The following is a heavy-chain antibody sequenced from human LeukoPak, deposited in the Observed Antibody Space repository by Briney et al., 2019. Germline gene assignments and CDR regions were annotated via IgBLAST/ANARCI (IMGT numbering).Heavy chain of an antibody. CDR3: ARDPSLWGVHLDC. Sequence: PGGSLRLSCAASGFTFSSYSMNWVRQAPGKGLEWVSSISSSSSYIYYADSVKGRFTISRDNAKNSLYLQMNSLRAEDTAVYYCARDPSLWGVHLDCWGQGTLVTVSS. J-gene: IGHJ4*02. CDR2: ISSSSSYI. V-gene: IGHV3-21*01. CDR1: GFTFSSYS. D-gene: IGHD3-10*01.